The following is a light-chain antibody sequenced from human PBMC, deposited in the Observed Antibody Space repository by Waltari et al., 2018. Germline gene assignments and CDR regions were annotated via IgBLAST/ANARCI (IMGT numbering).Light chain of an antibody. J-gene: IGKJ2*01. V-gene: IGKV1-5*01. CDR2: DAS. CDR3: QQYNDWST. CDR1: QSISDW. Sequence: DIQMTQSPSTLSASGGDRVTITCRASQSISDWLAWYQQKPGKAPKLLIYDASTLESGVPSRFSGSGSGTEFTLTISSLQPDDFATYYCQQYNDWSTFGQGTKLEI.